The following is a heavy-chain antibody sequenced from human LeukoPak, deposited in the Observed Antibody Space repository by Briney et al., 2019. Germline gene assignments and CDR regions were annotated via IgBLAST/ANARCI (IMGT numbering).Heavy chain of an antibody. J-gene: IGHJ4*02. CDR1: GGSFSGYY. CDR3: ARLTFGRRELRYFDWLLRIDY. CDR2: INHSGST. V-gene: IGHV4-34*01. D-gene: IGHD3-9*01. Sequence: SETLSLTCAVYGGSFSGYYWSWIRQPPGRGLEWIGEINHSGSTNYNPSLKSRVTISVDTSKNQFSLKLSSVTAADTAVYYCARLTFGRRELRYFDWLLRIDYWGQGTLVTVSS.